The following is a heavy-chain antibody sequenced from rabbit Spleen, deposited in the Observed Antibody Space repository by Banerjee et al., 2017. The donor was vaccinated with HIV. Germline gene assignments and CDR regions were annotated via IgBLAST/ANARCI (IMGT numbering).Heavy chain of an antibody. V-gene: IGHV1S58*01. Sequence: ELEESGGRLVTPGGSLTLSCEDSGFSLSGYWMNWVRQAPGKGLEWIGIIDPVFGTTYYANWVNGRFTISSNSNENTVSLQMNSLTAADTATYFCARDLVGVIGWNFYLWGQGTLVTVS. D-gene: IGHD5-1*01. CDR1: GFSLSGYW. CDR2: IDPVFGTT. CDR3: ARDLVGVIGWNFYL. J-gene: IGHJ4*01.